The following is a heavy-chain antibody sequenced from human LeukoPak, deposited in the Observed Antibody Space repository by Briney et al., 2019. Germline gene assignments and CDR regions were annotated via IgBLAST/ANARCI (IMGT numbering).Heavy chain of an antibody. J-gene: IGHJ6*03. CDR3: ARGRKYYNWNDVGYYYYMDV. D-gene: IGHD1-1*01. CDR1: VGSIRVYN. V-gene: IGHV4-59*12. CDR2: FYYGGST. Sequence: NPAEPLSSPCTFSVGSIRVYNEGGIRRPRARGVGGMGNFYYGGSTNYNPSLKSRVTISVDTSKNQFSLKLSSVTAADTAVYYCARGRKYYNWNDVGYYYYMDVWGKGTTVTVSS.